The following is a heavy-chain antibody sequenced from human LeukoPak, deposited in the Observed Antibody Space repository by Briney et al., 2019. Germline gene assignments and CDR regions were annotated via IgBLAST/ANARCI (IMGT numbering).Heavy chain of an antibody. CDR3: ATALDAPAGPD. V-gene: IGHV3-7*01. D-gene: IGHD6-13*01. CDR1: GLSISNFW. J-gene: IGHJ4*02. CDR2: IKEDGSAK. Sequence: PGGSLRLSCEASGLSISNFWMAWVRRAPGKGLEWVANIKEDGSAKFYVDSVKGRFTIPRDNAKNSLSLQMNSLRVEDTAVYYCATALDAPAGPDWGQGTLVTVSS.